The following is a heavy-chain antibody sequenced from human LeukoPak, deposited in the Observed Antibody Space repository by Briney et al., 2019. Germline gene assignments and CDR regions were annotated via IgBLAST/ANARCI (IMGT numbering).Heavy chain of an antibody. V-gene: IGHV4-31*03. Sequence: SETLSLTRTVSGGSISSGGYYWSWIRQHPGKGLEWIGYIYYSGSTYYNPSLKSRVTISVDTSKNQFSLKLSSVTAADTAVYYCARDDTLAGMDVWGQGTTVTVSS. CDR3: ARDDTLAGMDV. CDR2: IYYSGST. D-gene: IGHD3-16*01. J-gene: IGHJ6*02. CDR1: GGSISSGGYY.